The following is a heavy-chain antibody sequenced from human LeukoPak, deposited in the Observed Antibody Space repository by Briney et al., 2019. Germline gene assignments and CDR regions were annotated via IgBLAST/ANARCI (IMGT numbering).Heavy chain of an antibody. Sequence: GGSLRLSCAASGFTFSNYAMTWVRQAPGKGLEWVSVISGVGSNTDYADSVKGRFTISRDNAKNSLYLQMNSLRVEDTAVYYCARESGLGVISPYSDFWGQGTLVTVSP. D-gene: IGHD2-21*01. J-gene: IGHJ4*02. CDR1: GFTFSNYA. V-gene: IGHV3-21*01. CDR3: ARESGLGVISPYSDF. CDR2: ISGVGSNT.